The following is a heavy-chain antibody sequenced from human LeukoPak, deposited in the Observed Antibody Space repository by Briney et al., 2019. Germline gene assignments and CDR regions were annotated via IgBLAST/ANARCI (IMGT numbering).Heavy chain of an antibody. D-gene: IGHD6-19*01. J-gene: IGHJ6*02. CDR1: GFTFSSYS. Sequence: PGGSLRLSCAASGFTFSSYSMNWVRQAPGKGLEWVSSISSSSSYIYYADSVKGRFTISRDNAKNSLYLQMNSLRAEDTAVYYCARDREGQWPIPYYYYGMDVWGQGTTVTVSS. CDR2: ISSSSSYI. CDR3: ARDREGQWPIPYYYYGMDV. V-gene: IGHV3-21*01.